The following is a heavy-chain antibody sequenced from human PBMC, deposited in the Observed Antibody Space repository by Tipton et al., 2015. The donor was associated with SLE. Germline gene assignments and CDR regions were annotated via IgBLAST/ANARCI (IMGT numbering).Heavy chain of an antibody. CDR2: MYHSGNT. CDR1: FCSINTGYY. J-gene: IGHJ4*02. V-gene: IGHV4-38-2*01. Sequence: LSLPFPFSFCSINTGYYWGWIRQPPGKGLEWIGSMYHSGNTYYNPSFKSRVILSVDTSRKQLSMRLTSVTAADTAVYFCVSARYSDYDWGGYYFNSWGQGTLVTVSS. CDR3: VSARYSDYDWGGYYFNS. D-gene: IGHD5-12*01.